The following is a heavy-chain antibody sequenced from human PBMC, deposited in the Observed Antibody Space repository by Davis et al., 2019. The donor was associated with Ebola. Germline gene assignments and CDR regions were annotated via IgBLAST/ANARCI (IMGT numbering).Heavy chain of an antibody. CDR1: GFTFSSYA. Sequence: GESLKISCAASGFTFSSYAMSWVRQAPGKGLEWVSAISGSGGSTYYADSVKGRFTISRDNSKNTLYLQMNSLRAEDTAVYYCAKDLRFLEWLLQNYYGMDVWGKGTTATVSS. V-gene: IGHV3-23*01. CDR3: AKDLRFLEWLLQNYYGMDV. CDR2: ISGSGGST. D-gene: IGHD3-3*01. J-gene: IGHJ6*04.